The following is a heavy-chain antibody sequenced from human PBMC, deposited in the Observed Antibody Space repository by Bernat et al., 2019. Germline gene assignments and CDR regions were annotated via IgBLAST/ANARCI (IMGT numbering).Heavy chain of an antibody. CDR3: AKAGTYGSGRLWYFDL. J-gene: IGHJ2*01. Sequence: EVQLLESGGGLVQPGGSLRLSCAASGFTVSSYAMSWVRQAPGKGLEWVSAISGSGGSTYYADSVKGRFTISRDNSKNTLYLQMNSLRAEDTAVYYCAKAGTYGSGRLWYFDLWGRGTLVTVSS. CDR1: GFTVSSYA. V-gene: IGHV3-23*01. CDR2: ISGSGGST. D-gene: IGHD3-10*01.